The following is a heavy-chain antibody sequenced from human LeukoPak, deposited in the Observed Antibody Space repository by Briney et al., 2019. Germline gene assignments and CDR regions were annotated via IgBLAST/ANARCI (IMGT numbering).Heavy chain of an antibody. CDR1: GGSISSYY. CDR3: ASSSQLRFWEWAYGMDV. Sequence: SETLSLTCTVSGGSISSYYWSWIRQPAGKGLEWIGRIYTSGSTNYNPSLKSRVTMSVDTSKNQFSLKLSSVTAADTAVYCCASSSQLRFWEWAYGMDVWGQGTTVTVSS. J-gene: IGHJ6*02. V-gene: IGHV4-4*07. D-gene: IGHD3-3*01. CDR2: IYTSGST.